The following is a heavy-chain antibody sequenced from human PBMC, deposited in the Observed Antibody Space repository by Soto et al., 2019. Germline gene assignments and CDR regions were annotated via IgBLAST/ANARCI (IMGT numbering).Heavy chain of an antibody. V-gene: IGHV6-1*01. CDR3: VRLIGNSWFDF. CDR2: TYYRSKWYN. CDR1: GDSFSSSSVT. D-gene: IGHD1-26*01. J-gene: IGHJ5*01. Sequence: PSQTLSLTCAISGDSFSSSSVTWNWIRQSPSRGLEWLGRTYYRSKWYNDYAESVKSRITINPDTSKNQFSLHLNSVTPEDTAVYYCVRLIGNSWFDFWGQGTLVTVSS.